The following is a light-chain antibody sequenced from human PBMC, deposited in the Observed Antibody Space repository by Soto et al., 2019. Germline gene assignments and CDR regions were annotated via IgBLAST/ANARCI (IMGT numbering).Light chain of an antibody. CDR1: QSLIRS. V-gene: IGKV1-5*01. Sequence: DIKMTQSPSTLSASVGDRFTITCRASQSLIRSLAWYQQKAGKSPSLLIYDASNLQSGVPARFSGSGSGTEFTLTISSLQPDDFATYYCQQYLAYPYSFGQGTKVDIK. CDR2: DAS. CDR3: QQYLAYPYS. J-gene: IGKJ2*01.